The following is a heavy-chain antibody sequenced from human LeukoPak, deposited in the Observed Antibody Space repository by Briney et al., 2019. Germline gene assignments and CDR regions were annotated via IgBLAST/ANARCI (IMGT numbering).Heavy chain of an antibody. V-gene: IGHV3-9*01. CDR3: ATSYSSGWYFFDY. Sequence: GRSLRLSCAASGFTFDDYAMHWVRQAPGKGLEWVSGTSWNSGSIGYADSVKGRFTISRDNAKNSLYLQMNSLRAEDTALYYCATSYSSGWYFFDYWGQGTLVTVSS. CDR2: TSWNSGSI. CDR1: GFTFDDYA. D-gene: IGHD6-19*01. J-gene: IGHJ4*02.